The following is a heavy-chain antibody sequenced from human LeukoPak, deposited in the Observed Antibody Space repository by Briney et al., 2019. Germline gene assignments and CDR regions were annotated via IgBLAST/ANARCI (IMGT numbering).Heavy chain of an antibody. CDR2: IKQDGNEK. J-gene: IGHJ3*02. CDR1: GFTFNNYL. D-gene: IGHD2-2*01. Sequence: GGSLRLSCAASGFTFNNYLMTWVRQAPGKGLEWVSNIKQDGNEKFYVASVRVRFTISRDNAKNSLYLIINSLRVDKTALYYCVSSSHWPGACDIWGEGTMVTVSS. V-gene: IGHV3-7*01. CDR3: VSSSHWPGACDI.